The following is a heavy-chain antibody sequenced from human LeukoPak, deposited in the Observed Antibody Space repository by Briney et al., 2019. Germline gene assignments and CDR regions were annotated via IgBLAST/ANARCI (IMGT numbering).Heavy chain of an antibody. J-gene: IGHJ4*02. CDR1: GYTFTSYG. CDR2: MNPNSGNT. D-gene: IGHD6-6*01. CDR3: ARGRYIAASPFDY. V-gene: IGHV1-8*01. Sequence: ASVKVSCKASGYTFTSYGINWLRQATGQGLEWMGWMNPNSGNTGYAQKFQGRVTITRNTSISTAYMELSSLRSEDTAVYYCARGRYIAASPFDYWGQGTLVTVSS.